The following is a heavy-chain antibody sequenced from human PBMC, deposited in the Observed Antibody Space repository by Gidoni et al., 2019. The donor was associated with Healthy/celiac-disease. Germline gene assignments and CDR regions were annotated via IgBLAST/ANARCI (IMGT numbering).Heavy chain of an antibody. CDR1: GFTFSSHG. D-gene: IGHD2-2*01. J-gene: IGHJ4*02. CDR3: AKALGPPLHYCSSTSCSLFDY. V-gene: IGHV3-30*18. Sequence: QVQLVESGGGVVQPGRSLRLSCAASGFTFSSHGMHWVRQAPGKGLEWVAVISYDGSNKYYADSVKGRFTISRDNSKNTLYLQMNSLRAEDTAVYYCAKALGPPLHYCSSTSCSLFDYWGQGTLVTVSS. CDR2: ISYDGSNK.